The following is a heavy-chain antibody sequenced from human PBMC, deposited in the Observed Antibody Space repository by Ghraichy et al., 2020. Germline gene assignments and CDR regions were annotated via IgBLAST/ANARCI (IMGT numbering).Heavy chain of an antibody. V-gene: IGHV3-7*01. J-gene: IGHJ4*02. D-gene: IGHD3-16*01. CDR1: GFTFSSYW. CDR3: ARDSSVLRAFGERGVMKY. CDR2: IKQDGSEK. Sequence: GGSLRLSCAASGFTFSSYWMSWVRQAPGKGLEWVANIKQDGSEKYYVDSVKGRFTISRDNAKNSLYLQMNSLRAEDTAVYYCARDSSVLRAFGERGVMKYWGQGTLVTVSS.